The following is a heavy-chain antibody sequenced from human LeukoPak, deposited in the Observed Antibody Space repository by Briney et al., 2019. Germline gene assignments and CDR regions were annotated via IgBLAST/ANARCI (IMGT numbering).Heavy chain of an antibody. J-gene: IGHJ2*01. CDR1: GYTFTSYG. V-gene: IGHV1-18*01. Sequence: GASVKVSCKASGYTFTSYGISWVRQAPGQGLEWMGWISAYNGNTNYAQKLQGRVTMTTDTSTSTAYMELRSLRSDDTAVYYCARDQGKTTVTSGYFDLWGRGTLVTVSS. CDR3: ARDQGKTTVTSGYFDL. D-gene: IGHD4-17*01. CDR2: ISAYNGNT.